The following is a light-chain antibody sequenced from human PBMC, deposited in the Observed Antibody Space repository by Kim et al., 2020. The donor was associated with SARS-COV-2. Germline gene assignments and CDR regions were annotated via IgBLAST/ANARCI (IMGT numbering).Light chain of an antibody. V-gene: IGLV2-14*01. J-gene: IGLJ3*02. CDR2: DVS. CDR1: SSDVGGYNY. Sequence: LTQPASVSGSPGQSITISCTGTSSDVGGYNYVSWYQQLPGKAPKLMIYDVSKRPSGVSNRFSGSKSGNTASLTISGLQAEDEADYYCSSYTSSSPGVFGGGTQLTVL. CDR3: SSYTSSSPGV.